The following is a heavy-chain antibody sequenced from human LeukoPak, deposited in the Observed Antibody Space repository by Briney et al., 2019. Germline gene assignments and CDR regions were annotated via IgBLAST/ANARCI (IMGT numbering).Heavy chain of an antibody. Sequence: SVKVSCKASGVTFSTYAISWVRQAPGQGLEWMGRITPVLDIPNYAQKFQGRVTITAVKSTTTAYMELSSLRSEDTAVYFCAREVRERGYSYGRYYFDYWGQGTLVTVSS. CDR3: AREVRERGYSYGRYYFDY. D-gene: IGHD5-18*01. J-gene: IGHJ4*02. CDR1: GVTFSTYA. CDR2: ITPVLDIP. V-gene: IGHV1-69*10.